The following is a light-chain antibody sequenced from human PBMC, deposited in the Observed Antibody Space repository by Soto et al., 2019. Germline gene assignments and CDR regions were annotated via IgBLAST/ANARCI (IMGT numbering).Light chain of an antibody. CDR1: QSISSN. CDR3: QQYDKWAGT. J-gene: IGKJ1*01. CDR2: GAS. Sequence: EIVMTQSPATLSVSPGERATLSCRASQSISSNLAWLQQKPGQAPRLLIYGASTRATGIPARFSGRGSGTEFTVTIRSLQSEDAAVYYCQQYDKWAGTFGRGTKVEIK. V-gene: IGKV3-15*01.